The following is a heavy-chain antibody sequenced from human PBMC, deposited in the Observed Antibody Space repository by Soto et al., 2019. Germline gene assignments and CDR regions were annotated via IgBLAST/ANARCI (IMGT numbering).Heavy chain of an antibody. CDR1: GGTFSSYA. J-gene: IGHJ6*02. D-gene: IGHD3-10*01. CDR3: ARWFNYYGMDV. Sequence: SVKVSCKASGGTFSSYAISWVRQAPGQGLEWMGGIIPIFGTANYAQKLQGRDKITADESTSTAYIELSSLRSEDTAVYYRARWFNYYGMDVWGQGTTVTVSS. V-gene: IGHV1-69*13. CDR2: IIPIFGTA.